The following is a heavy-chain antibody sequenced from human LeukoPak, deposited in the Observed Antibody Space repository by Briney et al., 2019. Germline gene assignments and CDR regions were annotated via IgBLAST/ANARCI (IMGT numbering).Heavy chain of an antibody. J-gene: IGHJ4*02. D-gene: IGHD5-12*01. CDR1: GFTFSSYR. V-gene: IGHV3-48*01. Sequence: GGSLRLSCAASGFTFSSYRMNWVRQAPGKGLEWVSYISSSSSTIYYADSVKGRFTISRDNAKNSLYLQMNSLRAEDTAVYYCARVGSERGYSGYDYAGIAVDYWGQGTLVTVSS. CDR2: ISSSSSTI. CDR3: ARVGSERGYSGYDYAGIAVDY.